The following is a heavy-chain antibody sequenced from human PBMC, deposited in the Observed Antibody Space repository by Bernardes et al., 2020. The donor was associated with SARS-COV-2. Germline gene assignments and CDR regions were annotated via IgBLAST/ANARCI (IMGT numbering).Heavy chain of an antibody. V-gene: IGHV3-74*01. CDR2: VDSDGSGT. CDR1: GFTFSSYW. D-gene: IGHD3-22*01. CDR3: ARGGFDHAFDL. J-gene: IGHJ3*01. Sequence: GGSLRLSCAASGFTFSSYWMHWVRQAPGEGLVWVSRVDSDGSGTIYADSVRGRFTISRDNAKNTVYLQMNSLTADDTAVYFCARGGFDHAFDLWGQGTMVTVSS.